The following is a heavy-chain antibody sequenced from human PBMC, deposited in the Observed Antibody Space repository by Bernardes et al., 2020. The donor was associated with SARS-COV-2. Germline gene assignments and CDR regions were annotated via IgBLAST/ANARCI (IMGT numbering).Heavy chain of an antibody. CDR3: ARARNDFWSGYYYYYGMDV. D-gene: IGHD3-3*01. CDR2: ISSSSSYI. Sequence: GGSLRLSRAASGFTFSSYSMNWVRQAPGKGLEWVSSISSSSSYIYYADSVKGRFTISRDNAKNSLYLQMNSLRAEDTAVYYCARARNDFWSGYYYYYGMDVWGQGTTVTVSS. J-gene: IGHJ6*02. V-gene: IGHV3-21*01. CDR1: GFTFSSYS.